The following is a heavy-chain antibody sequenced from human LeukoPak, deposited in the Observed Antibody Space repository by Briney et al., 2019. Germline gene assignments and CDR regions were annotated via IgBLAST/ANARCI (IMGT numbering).Heavy chain of an antibody. CDR3: ARGKRSTLDY. CDR2: IIPIFGTA. CDR1: GGTFSSYA. Sequence: GASVKVSCKASGGTFSSYAISWVRQAPGQGLEWMGGIIPIFGTANYARKFQGRVTITADESTSIACMELSSLRSEDTAVYYCARGKRSTLDYWGQGTLVTVSS. D-gene: IGHD5-24*01. V-gene: IGHV1-69*01. J-gene: IGHJ4*02.